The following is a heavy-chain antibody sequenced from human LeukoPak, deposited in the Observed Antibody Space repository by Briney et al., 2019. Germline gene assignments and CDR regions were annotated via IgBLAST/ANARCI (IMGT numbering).Heavy chain of an antibody. Sequence: QSGGSLRLSCAASGFTFDDYAMHWVRQAPGKGLEWVSGISWNSGSIGYADSVKGRFTISRDNAKNSLYLQMNSLRAEDTALYYCAKDPGGGSYYYYGMDVWGQGTTVTVSS. CDR3: AKDPGGGSYYYYGMDV. CDR1: GFTFDDYA. D-gene: IGHD3-16*01. CDR2: ISWNSGSI. V-gene: IGHV3-9*01. J-gene: IGHJ6*02.